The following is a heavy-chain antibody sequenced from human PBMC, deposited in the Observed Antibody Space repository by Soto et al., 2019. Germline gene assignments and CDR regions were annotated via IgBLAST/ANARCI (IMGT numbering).Heavy chain of an antibody. J-gene: IGHJ5*02. D-gene: IGHD3-16*02. CDR3: AKDPDYIWGSYRYTRFDP. CDR2: ISGSGGST. V-gene: IGHV3-23*01. CDR1: GFTFSSYA. Sequence: EVQLLESGGGLVQPGGSLRLSCAASGFTFSSYAMSWVRQAPGKGLEWVSAISGSGGSTYYADSVKGRFTISRDNAKNTLYLEMNSRRAEDTAVYYCAKDPDYIWGSYRYTRFDPWGQGTLVTVSS.